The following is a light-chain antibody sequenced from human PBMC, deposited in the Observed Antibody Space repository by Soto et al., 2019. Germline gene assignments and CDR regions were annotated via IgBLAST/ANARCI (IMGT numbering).Light chain of an antibody. J-gene: IGLJ2*01. Sequence: QSVLTQPPSASETPGQRVTISCSGSSSNIGSNYVYWYQQFPGTAPKLLIYKNDQRPSGVPDRFSGSKSGTSASLAISGLRSEDEADYYCAAWDDSLSGRIFGGGTQLTVL. CDR1: SSNIGSNY. CDR2: KND. V-gene: IGLV1-47*01. CDR3: AAWDDSLSGRI.